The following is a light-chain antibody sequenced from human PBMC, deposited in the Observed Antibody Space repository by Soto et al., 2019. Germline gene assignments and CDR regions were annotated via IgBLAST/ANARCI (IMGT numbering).Light chain of an antibody. V-gene: IGKV3-15*01. Sequence: EIVMTQSPVTLSVSPGERATLSCRASQSITINLAWYQQKPGQAPRLLIYSASTRATDIPARFSGSGSGTECTLTISSLQSEDFAVYYCQQYNNWPPVITFGQGTRLDIK. CDR2: SAS. CDR1: QSITIN. CDR3: QQYNNWPPVIT. J-gene: IGKJ5*01.